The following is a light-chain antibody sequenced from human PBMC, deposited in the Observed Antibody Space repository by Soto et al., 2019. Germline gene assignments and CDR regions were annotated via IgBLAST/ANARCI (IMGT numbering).Light chain of an antibody. V-gene: IGKV1-5*01. CDR2: DAS. CDR1: QSVNNW. Sequence: DIQMTQYPSTLSASVGERVTISCRASQSVNNWLAWYQRKPGKAPKLLIHDASTLESGIPSRFSGSGSGTEFTLTISSLQPDDFSSYYCQHYYNYPWTFGQGTKVDI. J-gene: IGKJ1*01. CDR3: QHYYNYPWT.